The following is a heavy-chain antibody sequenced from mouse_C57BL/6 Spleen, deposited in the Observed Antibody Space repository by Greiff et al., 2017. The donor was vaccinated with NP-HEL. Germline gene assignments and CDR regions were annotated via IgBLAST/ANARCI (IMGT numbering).Heavy chain of an antibody. CDR3: ARSLFITAVEVWFAY. CDR1: GFTFSSYA. CDR2: ISDGGSYT. J-gene: IGHJ3*01. V-gene: IGHV5-4*03. Sequence: EVKLVESGGGLVKPGGSLKLSCAASGFTFSSYAMSWVRQTPEKRLEWVATISDGGSYTYYPDNVKGRFTFSIDTAKNNLYLQMSHLKSEDEAMYYCARSLFITAVEVWFAYWGQGALVSVS. D-gene: IGHD1-1*01.